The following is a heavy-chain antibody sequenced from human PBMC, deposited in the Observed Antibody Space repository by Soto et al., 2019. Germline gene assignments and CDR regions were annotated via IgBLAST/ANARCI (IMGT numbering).Heavy chain of an antibody. V-gene: IGHV5-10-1*01. CDR3: AGGGVRGVITRTRDYYGMDV. Sequence: GESLKISCQGSGYRFADYWITWVRQLPGKGLEWMGRIDPFDSYTKYSPSFEGHVTISLDKSSTTAYLQWSGLKASDSAIYYCAGGGVRGVITRTRDYYGMDVWGQGTTVTVSS. CDR2: IDPFDSYT. CDR1: GYRFADYW. J-gene: IGHJ6*02. D-gene: IGHD3-10*01.